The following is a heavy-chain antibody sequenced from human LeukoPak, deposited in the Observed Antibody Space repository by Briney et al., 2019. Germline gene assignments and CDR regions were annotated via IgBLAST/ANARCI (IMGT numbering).Heavy chain of an antibody. CDR1: GFTFSTYW. CDR3: AKHYGSGTYYNYFDY. CDR2: IKQDGSAK. J-gene: IGHJ4*02. V-gene: IGHV3-7*05. D-gene: IGHD3-10*01. Sequence: GGSLRLSCTASGFTFSTYWMSWVRQAPGKGLEWVANIKQDGSAKYYVDSVKGRFTISRDNARNSLYLQMNSLRAEDTAVYYCAKHYGSGTYYNYFDYWGQGTLVTVSS.